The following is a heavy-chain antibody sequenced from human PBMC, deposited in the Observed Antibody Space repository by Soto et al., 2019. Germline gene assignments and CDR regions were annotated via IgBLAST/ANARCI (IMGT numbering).Heavy chain of an antibody. Sequence: GGSLRLSCAASGFTFSSYSMNWVRQAPGKGLEWVSYISSSSSTIYYADSVKGRFTISRDNAKNSLYLQMNSLRDEDTAVYYCALDHLIGSYPYDAFDIWGQGTMVTVSS. V-gene: IGHV3-48*02. J-gene: IGHJ3*02. CDR2: ISSSSSTI. CDR1: GFTFSSYS. D-gene: IGHD1-26*01. CDR3: ALDHLIGSYPYDAFDI.